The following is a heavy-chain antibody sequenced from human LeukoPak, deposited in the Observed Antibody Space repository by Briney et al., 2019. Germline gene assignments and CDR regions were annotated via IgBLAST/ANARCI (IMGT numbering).Heavy chain of an antibody. J-gene: IGHJ6*03. Sequence: SETLSLTCAVYGGSFSGYYWSWIRQPPGKGLEWIGEINHSGSTNYNPSLKSRVTISVDTSKNQFSLKLSSVTAADTAVYYCARRPTVTTGTYYYYYYMDVWGKGTTVTISS. V-gene: IGHV4-34*01. D-gene: IGHD4-17*01. CDR1: GGSFSGYY. CDR3: ARRPTVTTGTYYYYYYMDV. CDR2: INHSGST.